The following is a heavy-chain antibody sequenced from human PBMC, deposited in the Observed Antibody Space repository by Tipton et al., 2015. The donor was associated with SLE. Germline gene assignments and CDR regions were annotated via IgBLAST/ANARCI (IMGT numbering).Heavy chain of an antibody. V-gene: IGHV4-39*01. Sequence: TLSLTCTVSGGSISSSAYYWGWIRQPPGEGLEWIGSIYYSGSTYYNPSLKSRVTTSLDTSKNQFSLSLYSVTVEDTAVYYCARQGTGFGSGRDDYWGQGILVIVSS. D-gene: IGHD6-19*01. CDR1: GGSISSSAYY. CDR2: IYYSGST. CDR3: ARQGTGFGSGRDDY. J-gene: IGHJ4*02.